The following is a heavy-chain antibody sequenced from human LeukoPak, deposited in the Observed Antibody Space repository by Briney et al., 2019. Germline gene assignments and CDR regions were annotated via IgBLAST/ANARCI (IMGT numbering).Heavy chain of an antibody. CDR2: IWYDGSYK. Sequence: PGGSLRLSCAASGFTFSTYGMHWVRQAPGKGLEWVAVIWYDGSYKYYADSVKGRFTISRDNSKNTLYLEMNSLRTEDTAVYYCARRKTGTTDYWGQGTLVTVSS. D-gene: IGHD1-1*01. V-gene: IGHV3-33*01. J-gene: IGHJ4*02. CDR3: ARRKTGTTDY. CDR1: GFTFSTYG.